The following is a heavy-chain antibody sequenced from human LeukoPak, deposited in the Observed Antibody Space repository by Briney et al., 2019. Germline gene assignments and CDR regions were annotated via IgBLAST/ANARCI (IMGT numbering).Heavy chain of an antibody. CDR3: ARDHLFYDSSGYYYVDY. CDR1: GYSISSGYY. J-gene: IGHJ4*02. V-gene: IGHV4-38-2*02. D-gene: IGHD3-22*01. Sequence: PSETLSLTCTVSGYSISSGYYWGWIGQPPGKGLEWIGSIYHSGSTYYNPSLKSRVTISVDTSKNQFSLKLSSVTAADTAVYYCARDHLFYDSSGYYYVDYWGQGTLVTVSS. CDR2: IYHSGST.